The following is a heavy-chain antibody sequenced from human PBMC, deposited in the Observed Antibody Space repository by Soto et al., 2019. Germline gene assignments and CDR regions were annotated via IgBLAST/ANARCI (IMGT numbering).Heavy chain of an antibody. CDR3: AREEYSSSLWGGYYYGMDV. J-gene: IGHJ6*02. CDR1: GDSVSSNSAA. V-gene: IGHV6-1*01. Sequence: PSQTLSLTCAISGDSVSSNSAAWNWIRQSPSRGLEWLGRTYYRSKWYNDYAVSVKSRITINPDTSKNQFSLQLNSVTPEDTAVYYCAREEYSSSLWGGYYYGMDVWGQGTTVTVS. CDR2: TYYRSKWYN. D-gene: IGHD6-6*01.